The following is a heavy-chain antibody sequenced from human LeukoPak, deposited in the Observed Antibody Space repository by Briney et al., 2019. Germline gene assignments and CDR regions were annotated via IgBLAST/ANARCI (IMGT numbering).Heavy chain of an antibody. CDR1: GFTFGDYA. V-gene: IGHV3-49*04. D-gene: IGHD3-10*01. CDR2: IRSKAYGGTT. Sequence: PGGSLRLSCTASGFTFGDYAMSWVRQAPGKGLEWVGFIRSKAYGGTTEYAASVKGRFTTSRDDSKSIAYLQMNSLKTEDTAVYYCTRKGVYGSGSPDYWGQGTLVTVSS. CDR3: TRKGVYGSGSPDY. J-gene: IGHJ4*02.